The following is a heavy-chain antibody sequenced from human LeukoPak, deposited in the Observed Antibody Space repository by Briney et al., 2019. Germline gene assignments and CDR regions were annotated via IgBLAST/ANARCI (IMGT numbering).Heavy chain of an antibody. CDR2: ISSSGSTI. J-gene: IGHJ4*02. CDR3: ARSPPNYDFWSGYNDY. Sequence: GGSLRLSCAASGFTFSDYYMSWIRQAPGKGLEWVSYISSSGSTIYYADSVKGRFTISRDNAKNSLYLQMNSLRAEDTAVYYCARSPPNYDFWSGYNDYWGQGTLVTVSS. CDR1: GFTFSDYY. V-gene: IGHV3-11*01. D-gene: IGHD3-3*01.